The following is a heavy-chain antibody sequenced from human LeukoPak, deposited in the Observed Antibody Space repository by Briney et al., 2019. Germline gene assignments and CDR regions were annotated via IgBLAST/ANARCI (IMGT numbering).Heavy chain of an antibody. J-gene: IGHJ4*02. CDR2: LSKSGDNT. Sequence: GGSLRLSCTASGFTFSSYSMTWVRQAPGKGLEWVSSLSKSGDNTYYADSVKGRFTISRDNSKNTLYLQMNSLRVEDTAVYYWARIVNDAGTHDLDYWGQGTLVTGSS. CDR3: ARIVNDAGTHDLDY. V-gene: IGHV3-23*01. CDR1: GFTFSSYS. D-gene: IGHD2/OR15-2a*01.